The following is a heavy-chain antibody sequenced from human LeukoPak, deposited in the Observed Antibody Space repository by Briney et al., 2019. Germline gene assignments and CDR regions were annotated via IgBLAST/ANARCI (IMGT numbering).Heavy chain of an antibody. CDR1: AGSISSSHW. CDR2: IYHSGST. CDR3: GRHATSKGDWYFDL. J-gene: IGHJ2*01. V-gene: IGHV4-4*02. Sequence: PSGTLSLTCAVSAGSISSSHWWSWVRQPPGQGLEWIGEIYHSGSTNYNTSLKGRVTISLDKSINQFSLRLSSVTAADTAVYYCGRHATSKGDWYFDLWGRGTLVTVSS. D-gene: IGHD2-2*01.